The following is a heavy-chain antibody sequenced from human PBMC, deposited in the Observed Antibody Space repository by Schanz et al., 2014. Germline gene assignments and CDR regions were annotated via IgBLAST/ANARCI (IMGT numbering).Heavy chain of an antibody. V-gene: IGHV4-34*08. CDR1: GFTVSSNY. CDR2: VNHGGYT. CDR3: ATWSGTRLFHN. Sequence: QVQLVESGGGVVQPGGSLRLSCAASGFTVSSNYMSWVRQAPGKGLEWIGEVNHGGYTNYNPSLKSRVTVSVDMSKKQFSLRLSSVTAADTAAYYCATWSGTRLFHNWGQGTLVTVSS. D-gene: IGHD1-7*01. J-gene: IGHJ4*02.